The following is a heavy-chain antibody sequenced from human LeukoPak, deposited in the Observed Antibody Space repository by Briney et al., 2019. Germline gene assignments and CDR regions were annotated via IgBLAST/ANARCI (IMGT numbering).Heavy chain of an antibody. CDR1: GFTFDNYA. D-gene: IGHD3/OR15-3a*01. CDR2: ISGSGVST. V-gene: IGHV3-23*01. J-gene: IGHJ6*03. CDR3: ARGAADDLYYMDV. Sequence: PGGSLRLSCFSSGFTFDNYAMSWVRQAPGKGLEWVSAISGSGVSTYYADSVRGRFTISRDNSMNTLYVQMDSLRAEDTALYYCARGAADDLYYMDVWGKGTTVTVSS.